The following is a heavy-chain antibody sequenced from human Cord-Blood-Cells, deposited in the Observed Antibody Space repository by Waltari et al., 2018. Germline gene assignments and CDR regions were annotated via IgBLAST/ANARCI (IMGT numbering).Heavy chain of an antibody. CDR2: ISYDGSNK. D-gene: IGHD3-10*01. V-gene: IGHV3-30*18. Sequence: QVQLVESGGGVVQPGRSLRLPCAASGFPFSSYGMHWVRQAPGKGLEWVAVISYDGSNKYYADSVKGRFTISRDNSKNTLYLQMNSLRAEDTAVYYCAKGQGIDYWGQGTLVTVSS. CDR3: AKGQGIDY. J-gene: IGHJ4*02. CDR1: GFPFSSYG.